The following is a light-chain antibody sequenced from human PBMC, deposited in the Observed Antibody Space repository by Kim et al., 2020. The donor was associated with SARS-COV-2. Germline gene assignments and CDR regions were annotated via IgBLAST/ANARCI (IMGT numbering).Light chain of an antibody. CDR3: QQRSDWPIT. CDR1: QSIGYY. J-gene: IGKJ5*01. Sequence: DIVLTQSPATLSLSPGERATLSCRASQSIGYYLAWYQQKPGRAPRLLMYDASDRAAGIPTRFSGSGSGTDFTLTISSLEPEDFAVYYCQQRSDWPITFGRGTRLEIK. V-gene: IGKV3-11*01. CDR2: DAS.